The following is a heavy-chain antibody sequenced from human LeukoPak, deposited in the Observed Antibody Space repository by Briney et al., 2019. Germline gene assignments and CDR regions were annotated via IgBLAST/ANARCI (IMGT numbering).Heavy chain of an antibody. CDR1: GFTFSTSA. CDR3: AKSPPGPIREIQHCDY. J-gene: IGHJ4*02. V-gene: IGHV3-23*01. D-gene: IGHD2-2*02. CDR2: ISGSGGST. Sequence: GGSLRLSCAASGFTFSTSAMSWVRQAPGKGLEWVSGISGSGGSTYYADSVKGRFTISRDSSKNTLYVQMNSLRAEDTAVYFCAKSPPGPIREIQHCDYWGQGTLVTVSS.